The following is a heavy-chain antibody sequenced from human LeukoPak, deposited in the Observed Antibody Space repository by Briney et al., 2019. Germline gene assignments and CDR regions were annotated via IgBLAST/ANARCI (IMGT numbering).Heavy chain of an antibody. D-gene: IGHD2/OR15-2a*01. Sequence: ASVKVSCKASGYTFTSYDINWVRQATGQGLEWMGWMNPNSGGINYAQKFQGRVTMTRDTSISTAYMELTRLRSDDTAVYYCARDSPIMGTFYAFDIWGQGTMVTVS. CDR2: MNPNSGGI. J-gene: IGHJ3*02. CDR1: GYTFTSYD. V-gene: IGHV1-2*02. CDR3: ARDSPIMGTFYAFDI.